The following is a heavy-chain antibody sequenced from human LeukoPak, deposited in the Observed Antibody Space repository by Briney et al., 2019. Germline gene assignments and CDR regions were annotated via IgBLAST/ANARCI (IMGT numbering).Heavy chain of an antibody. V-gene: IGHV1-46*01. J-gene: IGHJ4*02. D-gene: IGHD6-6*01. CDR3: ARTAARRFDY. CDR1: GYTFPSYF. CDR2: INPTGGST. Sequence: GASVKVSCKASGYTFPSYFMHWVRQAPGQGLEWMGIINPTGGSTTYAQKFQGRVTMTRDTSTSTVYMELSSRRSDDTAVYYCARTAARRFDYWGQGTLVTVSS.